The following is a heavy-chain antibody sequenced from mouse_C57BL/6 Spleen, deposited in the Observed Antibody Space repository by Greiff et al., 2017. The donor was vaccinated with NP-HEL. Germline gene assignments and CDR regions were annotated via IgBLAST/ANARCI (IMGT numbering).Heavy chain of an antibody. J-gene: IGHJ1*03. D-gene: IGHD1-1*01. V-gene: IGHV1-64*01. CDR1: GYTFTSYW. Sequence: QVQLQQPGAELVKPGASVKLSCKASGYTFTSYWMHWVKQRPGQGLEWIGMIHPNSGSTNYNEKFKSKATLTVDKSSSTAYMQLSSLTSEDSAVYYCARWGYYGSSSYWYFDVWGTGTTVTVSS. CDR3: ARWGYYGSSSYWYFDV. CDR2: IHPNSGST.